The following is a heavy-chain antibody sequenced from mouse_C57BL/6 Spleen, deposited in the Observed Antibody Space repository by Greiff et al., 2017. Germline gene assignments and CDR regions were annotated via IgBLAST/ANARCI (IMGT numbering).Heavy chain of an antibody. CDR1: GFTFSDYG. CDR2: ISSGSSTI. D-gene: IGHD2-4*01. CDR3: ARALYYDYDRAWFAY. J-gene: IGHJ3*01. Sequence: EVMLVESGGGLVKPGGSLKLSCAASGFTFSDYGMHWVRQAPEKGLEWVAYISSGSSTIYYADTVKGRFTISRDNAKDTLFLQMTSLRSEDTAMYYCARALYYDYDRAWFAYWGQGTLVTVSA. V-gene: IGHV5-17*01.